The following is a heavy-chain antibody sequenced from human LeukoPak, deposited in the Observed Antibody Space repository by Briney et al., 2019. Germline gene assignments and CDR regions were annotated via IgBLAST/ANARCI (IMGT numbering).Heavy chain of an antibody. D-gene: IGHD3-10*01. CDR3: AKVNYYGSGSYYDY. CDR2: ISGSGGST. CDR1: GFTFSSYG. V-gene: IGHV3-23*01. Sequence: GGSLRLSCAASGFTFSSYGMSWVRQAPGKGLEWVSAISGSGGSTYYADSVKGRFTISRDNSKNTLYLQMNSLRAEDTAVHYCAKVNYYGSGSYYDYWGQGTLVTVSS. J-gene: IGHJ4*02.